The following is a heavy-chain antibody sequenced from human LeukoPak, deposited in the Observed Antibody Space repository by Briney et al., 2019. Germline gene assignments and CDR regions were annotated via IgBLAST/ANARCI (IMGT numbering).Heavy chain of an antibody. CDR2: IYYSGST. D-gene: IGHD3-10*01. Sequence: PSQTLSLTCTVSGGSISSGGYYWSWIRQHPGKGLEWIGYIYYSGSTYYNPSLKSRVTISVDTSKNQFSLKLSSVTAADTGVYYCARGWFGEFNFDYWGQGTLVTVSS. V-gene: IGHV4-31*03. J-gene: IGHJ4*02. CDR3: ARGWFGEFNFDY. CDR1: GGSISSGGYY.